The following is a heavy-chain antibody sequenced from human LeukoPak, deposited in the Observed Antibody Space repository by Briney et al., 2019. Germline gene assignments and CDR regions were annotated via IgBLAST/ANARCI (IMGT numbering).Heavy chain of an antibody. D-gene: IGHD4-17*01. CDR3: ARGLTTVTTFNWFDP. V-gene: IGHV4-34*01. CDR2: INHSGSA. J-gene: IGHJ5*02. Sequence: SETLSLTCAVYGGSFSGYYWSWIRQPPGKGLEWIGEINHSGSANYNPSLKSRVTISIDTSKNQFSLKLSSVTAADTAVYFCARGLTTVTTFNWFDPWGRGTLVTVSS. CDR1: GGSFSGYY.